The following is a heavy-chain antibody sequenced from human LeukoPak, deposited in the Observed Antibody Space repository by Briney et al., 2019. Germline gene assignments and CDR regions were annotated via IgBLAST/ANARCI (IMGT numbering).Heavy chain of an antibody. D-gene: IGHD3/OR15-3a*01. CDR1: GFTFTDYS. CDR3: ARHVDLDY. CDR2: IKPDGGEK. J-gene: IGHJ4*02. Sequence: PGGSLRLSCAASGFTFTDYSMTGVRQAQGRGLEGVANIKPDGGEKYYVEAVKGRFTISRDNAKKSLYLQMNRLRAEETAVYCCARHVDLDYWGQGTLVSVSS. V-gene: IGHV3-7*01.